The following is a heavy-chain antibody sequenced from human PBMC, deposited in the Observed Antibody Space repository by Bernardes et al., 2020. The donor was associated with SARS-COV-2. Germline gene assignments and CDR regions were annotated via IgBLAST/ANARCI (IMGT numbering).Heavy chain of an antibody. CDR1: GGTFSSYA. J-gene: IGHJ6*02. D-gene: IGHD2-2*02. Sequence: SVKVSCKASGGTFSSYAFSWVRQDPGQGFEWMGRIIPIFGTTDYAQKFQGRVTITADKSTSTAYMELSSLRSEDTAVYYCARADCSSTSCYNPDYYGMDVWGQGTTVTVSS. CDR3: ARADCSSTSCYNPDYYGMDV. V-gene: IGHV1-69*06. CDR2: IIPIFGTT.